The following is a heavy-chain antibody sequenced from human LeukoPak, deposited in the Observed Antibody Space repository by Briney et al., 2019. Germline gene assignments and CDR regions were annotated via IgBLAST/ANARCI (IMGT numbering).Heavy chain of an antibody. Sequence: GGSLRLSCAASGFTFSNYGMHWVRQAPDKGLEWVAFLQNDGGDIHYADSVEGRFTISRDNSKNTLYLQMNSLRPEDTAVYYCAKDPRKYALDYWGQGTLVTVSS. CDR2: LQNDGGDI. CDR1: GFTFSNYG. D-gene: IGHD2-2*01. J-gene: IGHJ4*02. V-gene: IGHV3-30*02. CDR3: AKDPRKYALDY.